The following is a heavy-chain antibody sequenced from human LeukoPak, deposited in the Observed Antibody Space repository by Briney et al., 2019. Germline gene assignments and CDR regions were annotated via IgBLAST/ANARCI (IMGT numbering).Heavy chain of an antibody. D-gene: IGHD5-18*01. CDR1: GYSINSVYY. Sequence: PSETLSLTCTVSGYSINSVYYWGWIRQPPGKGLEWIGSIYHSGSTYYNPSLNGRVTISVDTSKNQFSLKVTSVTAADTAVYYCARVPTLGYSYGYAWFDPWGQGTVVTVSS. V-gene: IGHV4-38-2*02. J-gene: IGHJ5*02. CDR2: IYHSGST. CDR3: ARVPTLGYSYGYAWFDP.